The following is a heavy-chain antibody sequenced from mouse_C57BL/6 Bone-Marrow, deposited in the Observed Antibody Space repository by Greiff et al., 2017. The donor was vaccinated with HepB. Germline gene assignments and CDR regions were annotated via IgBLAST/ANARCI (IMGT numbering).Heavy chain of an antibody. CDR1: GFNIKDDY. J-gene: IGHJ4*01. CDR2: IDPENGDT. Sequence: EVQLQQSGAELVRPGASVKLSCTASGFNIKDDYMHWVKQRPEQGLEWIGWIDPENGDTEYASEFQGKATITADASSNTAYLQLSSLTSEDTAVYYCTTRLDAMDYWGQGTSVTVSS. V-gene: IGHV14-4*01. CDR3: TTRLDAMDY.